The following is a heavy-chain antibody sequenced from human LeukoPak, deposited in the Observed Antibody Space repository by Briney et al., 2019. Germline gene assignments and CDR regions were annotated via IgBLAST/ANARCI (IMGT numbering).Heavy chain of an antibody. V-gene: IGHV3-23*01. CDR1: GLTIRNYA. CDR3: AKGYGMDV. J-gene: IGHJ6*02. Sequence: GGSLRLSCAASGLTIRNYAMNWVRQAPGKGLEWVAFIRSDGDSSYHADSVKGRFTISRDNSKNTLSLQMNSLRADDTGVYYCAKGYGMDVWGQGTTVTVSS. CDR2: IRSDGDSS.